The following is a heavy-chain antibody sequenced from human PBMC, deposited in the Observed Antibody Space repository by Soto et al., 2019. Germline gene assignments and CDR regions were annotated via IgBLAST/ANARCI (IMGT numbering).Heavy chain of an antibody. V-gene: IGHV1-18*01. D-gene: IGHD3-16*01. CDR2: ISAYNGNT. Sequence: QVQLVQSGAEVKKPGASVKVSCKASGYTFTNFGISWVRQAPGQGLEWMGWISAYNGNTKYAQNFQGRVTMTADTSPMTASMGVRSLRSVDAAVYFFARGGTPIDYWGQGTLVTVSS. CDR1: GYTFTNFG. CDR3: ARGGTPIDY. J-gene: IGHJ4*02.